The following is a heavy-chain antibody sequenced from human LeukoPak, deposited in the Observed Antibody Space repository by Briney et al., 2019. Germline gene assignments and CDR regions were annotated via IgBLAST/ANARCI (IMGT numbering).Heavy chain of an antibody. Sequence: GGSLRLSCAASGFTFSDYGMSWVRQAPGKGLEWVSTISDGGSITYYADSVKGRFTISRDNSKNTLFLQMNSLRAEDTAVYYCAREIGGGDYYYSYYMDVWGKGTTVSVSS. CDR3: AREIGGGDYYYSYYMDV. D-gene: IGHD2-21*02. J-gene: IGHJ6*03. CDR2: ISDGGSIT. V-gene: IGHV3-23*01. CDR1: GFTFSDYG.